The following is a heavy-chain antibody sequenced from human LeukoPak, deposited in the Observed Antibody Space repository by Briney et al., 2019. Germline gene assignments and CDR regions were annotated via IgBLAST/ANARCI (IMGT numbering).Heavy chain of an antibody. V-gene: IGHV4-34*01. D-gene: IGHD3-10*01. CDR2: INHSGSI. J-gene: IGHJ4*02. CDR3: ARGRDPHTYYYGSGSYYYFDY. Sequence: PSETLSLTCAVYGGTFSGYYWSWIRQPPGKGLEWIGEINHSGSINYNPSLKSRVTISVDTSKNQFSLKLSSVTAADTAVYYCARGRDPHTYYYGSGSYYYFDYWGQGTLVTVSS. CDR1: GGTFSGYY.